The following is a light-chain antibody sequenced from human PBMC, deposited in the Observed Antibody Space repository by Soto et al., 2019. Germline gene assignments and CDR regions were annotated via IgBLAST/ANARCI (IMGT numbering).Light chain of an antibody. V-gene: IGLV2-14*01. J-gene: IGLJ1*01. CDR2: EVS. CDR1: SSDVGGYNY. Sequence: SVLTQPASVSGSPGQSITISCTGTSSDVGGYNYVSWYQQHPGKAPKLMIYEVSNRPSGVSNRFSGSKSGNTASLTISGLQAEDDADYYCSSYTSSSTLVFAAGTKVTVL. CDR3: SSYTSSSTLV.